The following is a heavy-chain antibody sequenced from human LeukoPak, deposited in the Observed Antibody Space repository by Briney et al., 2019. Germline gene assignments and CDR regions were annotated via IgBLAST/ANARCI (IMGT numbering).Heavy chain of an antibody. V-gene: IGHV1-69*13. D-gene: IGHD3-10*01. CDR2: IIPMFGTP. Sequence: GASVKVSCKASGGTFSSYAINWVRQAPGQGLEWMGGIIPMFGTPNYAQKFQGRVTITADESTRTASMELSSLRSEDTAVYYCARRDYYGSGSYPYYYDYYMDVWGKGTTVTISS. CDR3: ARRDYYGSGSYPYYYDYYMDV. J-gene: IGHJ6*03. CDR1: GGTFSSYA.